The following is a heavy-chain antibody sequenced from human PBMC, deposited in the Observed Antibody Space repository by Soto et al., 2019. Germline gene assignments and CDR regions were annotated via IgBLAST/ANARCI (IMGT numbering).Heavy chain of an antibody. CDR1: GYSFTSYW. CDR2: IYPGDSDT. Sequence: GESLKISCKGSGYSFTSYWIGWVRQMPGKGLEWMGIIYPGDSDTRYSPSFQGQVTISADKSISTAYLQWSSLKASDTAMYYCARREYDYVWGSYRYTSGNFDYWGQGTLVTVSS. V-gene: IGHV5-51*01. J-gene: IGHJ4*02. CDR3: ARREYDYVWGSYRYTSGNFDY. D-gene: IGHD3-16*02.